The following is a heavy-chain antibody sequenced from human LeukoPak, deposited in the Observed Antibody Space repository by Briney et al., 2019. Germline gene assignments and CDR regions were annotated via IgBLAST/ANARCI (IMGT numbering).Heavy chain of an antibody. V-gene: IGHV1-2*02. CDR1: GYTFTDYY. CDR2: INPNSGAT. J-gene: IGHJ4*02. D-gene: IGHD6-19*01. Sequence: ASVKVSCKASGYTFTDYYIHWVRQAPGQGLEWVAWINPNSGATSYAQSFQGRVTMTRDTSISTAYMELTRLTSDDTAVYYCARANIAVAGWDFDCWGQGTLLTVSS. CDR3: ARANIAVAGWDFDC.